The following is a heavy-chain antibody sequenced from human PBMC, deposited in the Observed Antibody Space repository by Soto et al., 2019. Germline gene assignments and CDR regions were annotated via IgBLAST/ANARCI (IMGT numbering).Heavy chain of an antibody. CDR2: IFRNGDT. CDR3: ARDGTYNWV. V-gene: IGHV3-66*01. CDR1: GFTVSNNY. Sequence: ELQLVASGGGLVQPGGSLRLSCAASGFTVSNNYLRWVRQAPGKGLEWVSLIFRNGDTRYADSVKGRFTISRDSSRNTLYLQMNSLRVEDTAVYYCARDGTYNWVGGQGIHVTVSS. J-gene: IGHJ4*02. D-gene: IGHD1-20*01.